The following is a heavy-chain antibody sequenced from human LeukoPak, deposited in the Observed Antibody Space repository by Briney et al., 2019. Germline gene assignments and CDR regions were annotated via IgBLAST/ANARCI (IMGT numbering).Heavy chain of an antibody. CDR2: ISLSGST. CDR1: GDSISRSIW. D-gene: IGHD2-15*01. V-gene: IGHV4-4*02. Sequence: PSETLSLTCAVSGDSISRSIWWTWVRQPPGKGLEWIGEISLSGSTNYNPSLRSRVTISLDKSNNQFSLKLTSVTAADTAVYYCARHGYCSGGSCYWDYWGQGTLVTVSS. J-gene: IGHJ4*02. CDR3: ARHGYCSGGSCYWDY.